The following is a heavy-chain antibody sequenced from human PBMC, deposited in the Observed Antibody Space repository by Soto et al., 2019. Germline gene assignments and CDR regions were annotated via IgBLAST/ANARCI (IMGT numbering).Heavy chain of an antibody. Sequence: SETLSLTCTVSGGSISSGDYYWSWIRQPPGKGLEWIGYIYYSGSTYYNPSLKSRVTISVDTSKNQFSLKLSSVTAADTVVYYCARARVYYHYYYYYGMDVWGQGTTVTVSS. CDR3: ARARVYYHYYYYYGMDV. V-gene: IGHV4-30-4*01. J-gene: IGHJ6*02. D-gene: IGHD2-8*01. CDR2: IYYSGST. CDR1: GGSISSGDYY.